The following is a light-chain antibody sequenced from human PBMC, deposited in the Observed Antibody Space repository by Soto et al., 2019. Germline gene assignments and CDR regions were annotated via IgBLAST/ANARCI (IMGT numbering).Light chain of an antibody. CDR2: GAS. J-gene: IGKJ4*01. Sequence: IVLTQSPGTLSLSPGERATLSCRASQTVSSNFLAWYQEKPGQGPRLLIYGASTRATGIPVRFSGSGSGTDFTLTISRLDPEDFAVYYCRQYGRSLEFAVGGGTKV. CDR1: QTVSSNF. CDR3: RQYGRSLEFA. V-gene: IGKV3-20*01.